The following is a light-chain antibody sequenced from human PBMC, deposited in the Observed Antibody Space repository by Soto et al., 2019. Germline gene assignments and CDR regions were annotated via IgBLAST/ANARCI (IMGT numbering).Light chain of an antibody. CDR1: NSDVGGYNY. CDR3: SSYTSTYTRVV. Sequence: QSALTQPASVSGSPGQSITISCSGTNSDVGGYNYVSWYQQHPGKAPKLMIYEVSNRPSGVSNRFSGSKSGNTASLTIFGLQAEDEADYYCSSYTSTYTRVVFGGGTKLTVL. V-gene: IGLV2-14*01. CDR2: EVS. J-gene: IGLJ2*01.